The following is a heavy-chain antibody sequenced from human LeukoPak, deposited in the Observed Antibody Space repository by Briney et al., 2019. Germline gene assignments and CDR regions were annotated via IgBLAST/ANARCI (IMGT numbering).Heavy chain of an antibody. CDR1: GGSISSSSAY. CDR2: IYYSKNT. Sequence: PSETLSLTCTVSGGSISSSSAYWGWIRQPPGKGLEWIGSIYYSKNTYYNPSLKSRVTISADTSKNQFSLTLGSVSATDTAVYYCVSPRGFSYGYSDYWGQGTLVTSST. J-gene: IGHJ4*02. CDR3: VSPRGFSYGYSDY. V-gene: IGHV4-39*01. D-gene: IGHD5-18*01.